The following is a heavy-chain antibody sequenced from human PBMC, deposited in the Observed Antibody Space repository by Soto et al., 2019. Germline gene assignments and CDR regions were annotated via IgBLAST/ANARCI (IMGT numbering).Heavy chain of an antibody. D-gene: IGHD2-21*02. J-gene: IGHJ4*02. Sequence: VESLKSSCKGSGYSFTSYWIGWVRQIPWKGLEWMGIIYPGDSDTRYSPSFQGQVTISDVKSISTAYLQWSSLKASDTAMYYCARLRGDRYPPGFRDYWGQGTLVTVSA. V-gene: IGHV5-51*01. CDR1: GYSFTSYW. CDR2: IYPGDSDT. CDR3: ARLRGDRYPPGFRDY.